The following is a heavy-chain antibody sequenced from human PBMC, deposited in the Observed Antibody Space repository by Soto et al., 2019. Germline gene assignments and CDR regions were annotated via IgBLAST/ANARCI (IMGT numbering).Heavy chain of an antibody. J-gene: IGHJ3*02. Sequence: GGSLRLSCAASGFTFDDYAMHWVRQAPGKGLEWVSGISWNSGSIGYADSVKGRFTISRDNAKNSLYLQMNSLRAEDTALYYCAKGAPFDAFDIWDQGTMVTVSS. CDR3: AKGAPFDAFDI. CDR2: ISWNSGSI. V-gene: IGHV3-9*01. CDR1: GFTFDDYA.